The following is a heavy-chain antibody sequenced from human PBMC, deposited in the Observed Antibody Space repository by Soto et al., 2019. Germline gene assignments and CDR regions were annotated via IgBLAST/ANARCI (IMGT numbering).Heavy chain of an antibody. CDR3: ATEGEDHTLVY. CDR1: GFTFSSYA. CDR2: MSYEGSNK. V-gene: IGHV3-30-3*01. J-gene: IGHJ4*02. D-gene: IGHD3-16*01. Sequence: GGSLRLSCVASGFTFSSYAMHWVRQAPDKGLEWVTVMSYEGSNKYYAESVKGRFTISRDNSKNTLYLQMNSLRVEDTAVYYCATEGEDHTLVYWGQGTLVTVSS.